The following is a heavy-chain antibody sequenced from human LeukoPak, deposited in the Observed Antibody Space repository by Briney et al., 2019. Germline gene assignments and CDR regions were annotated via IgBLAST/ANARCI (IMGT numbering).Heavy chain of an antibody. CDR1: GFXFSGHS. Sequence: PGGSLRLSCAASGFXFSGHSIYWVRQAPGKGQEWISSISHDSGAIYYADSVKGRFTIARDNAKNSLSLQLNSLRDDDTAVYYCARITRTGSGSFQIDHWGQGTLVTVSS. V-gene: IGHV3-48*02. CDR2: ISHDSGAI. J-gene: IGHJ4*02. CDR3: ARITRTGSGSFQIDH. D-gene: IGHD1-26*01.